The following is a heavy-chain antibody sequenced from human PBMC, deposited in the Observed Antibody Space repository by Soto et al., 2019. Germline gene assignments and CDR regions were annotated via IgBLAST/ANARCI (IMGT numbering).Heavy chain of an antibody. CDR2: ISSSSRTI. CDR3: ARDYYDGSGYFGY. J-gene: IGHJ4*02. CDR1: GFTFSTYS. V-gene: IGHV3-48*02. Sequence: PGGSLRLSCAASGFTFSTYSMNWVRQAPGKGLECVSYISSSSRTIYYADSVKGRFTISRDNAKNSLSLQMNSLRDEDTAVYYCARDYYDGSGYFGYWGQGALVTVSS. D-gene: IGHD3-22*01.